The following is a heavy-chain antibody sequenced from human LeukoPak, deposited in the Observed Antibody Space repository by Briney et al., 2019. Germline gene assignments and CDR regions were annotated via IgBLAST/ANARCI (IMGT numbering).Heavy chain of an antibody. CDR1: GGSISSRSYN. J-gene: IGHJ5*02. D-gene: IGHD3-10*01. CDR2: IFYSGST. Sequence: PSETLSLTCTVSGGSISSRSYNWVWIRQPPGKGLEWIGNIFYSGSTYYAPSLKSRLTISIDTSKNHFSLKLSSVTAADTAVYYCARVGRDSMVRGAFDPWGQGTLVTVSS. CDR3: ARVGRDSMVRGAFDP. V-gene: IGHV4-39*07.